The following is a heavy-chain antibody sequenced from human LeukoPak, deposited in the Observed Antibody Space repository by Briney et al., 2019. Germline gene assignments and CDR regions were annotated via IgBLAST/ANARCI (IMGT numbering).Heavy chain of an antibody. Sequence: GGSLRLSCAASGFTFSSYAMSWVRQAPGKGLEWVSAISGSGGSTYYADSVKGRVTVSRDNSKSTLYLQMNSLRAEDTAVYYCAKSSYYDSSGYYREYYFDYWGQGTLVTVSS. D-gene: IGHD3-22*01. CDR3: AKSSYYDSSGYYREYYFDY. CDR2: ISGSGGST. V-gene: IGHV3-23*01. J-gene: IGHJ4*02. CDR1: GFTFSSYA.